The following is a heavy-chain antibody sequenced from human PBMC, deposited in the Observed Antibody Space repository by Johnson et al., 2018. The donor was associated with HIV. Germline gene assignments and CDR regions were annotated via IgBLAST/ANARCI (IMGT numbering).Heavy chain of an antibody. CDR2: IGTISDT. J-gene: IGHJ3*02. CDR3: ARVKWEPWGCAFDI. V-gene: IGHV3-13*01. Sequence: VQLVESGGGLVKPGGSLRLSCAASGFTFRSYDMHWVRQVTGKGLEWVSAIGTISDTFYPDSVKGRFTISRDNAKNSLYLQMNSLRAEDTAVYYCARVKWEPWGCAFDIWGQGTMVTVSS. CDR1: GFTFRSYD. D-gene: IGHD1-26*01.